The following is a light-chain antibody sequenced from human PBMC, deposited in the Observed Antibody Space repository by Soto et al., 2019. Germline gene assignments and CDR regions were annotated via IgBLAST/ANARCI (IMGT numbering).Light chain of an antibody. CDR3: QQYGDSPLT. J-gene: IGKJ4*01. V-gene: IGKV3-20*01. CDR2: GAS. Sequence: EIVLTQSPGTLSLSPEERATLSCSASQSVSGSYLAWYQQKPGQAPRLLIYGASSRATGIPDRFSGSGSGTDFTLTISRLEPEDFAVYHCQQYGDSPLTFGGGTKVDIK. CDR1: QSVSGSY.